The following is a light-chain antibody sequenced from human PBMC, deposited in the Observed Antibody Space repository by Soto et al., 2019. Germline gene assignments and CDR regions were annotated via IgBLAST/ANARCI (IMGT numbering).Light chain of an antibody. CDR2: DAS. CDR1: QSVSTY. J-gene: IGKJ5*01. V-gene: IGKV3-11*01. Sequence: ELVLTQSPATLSLSPGERATLSCRASQSVSTYLAWYQQRPGQAPRLLIYDASYRATDIPPRFSGSGSGTDITLTISSLEPEDFAVYYCQQRRSWPPTITFGQGTRLEIK. CDR3: QQRRSWPPTIT.